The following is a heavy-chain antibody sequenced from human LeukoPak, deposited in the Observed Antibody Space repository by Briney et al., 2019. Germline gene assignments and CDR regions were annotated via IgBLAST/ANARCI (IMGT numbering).Heavy chain of an antibody. D-gene: IGHD3-10*01. CDR2: ISSSSSTI. CDR3: ARDYYGSGSYYGFHTY. J-gene: IGHJ4*02. CDR1: GFTFSSYS. V-gene: IGHV3-48*04. Sequence: PGGSLRLSCAASGFTFSSYSMNWVRQAPGKGLEWVSYISSSSSTIYYADSVKGRFTISRDNAKNSLYLQMNSLRAEDTAVYYCARDYYGSGSYYGFHTYWGQGTLVTVSS.